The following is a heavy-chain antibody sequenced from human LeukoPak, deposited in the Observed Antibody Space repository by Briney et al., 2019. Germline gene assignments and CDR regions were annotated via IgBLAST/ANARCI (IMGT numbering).Heavy chain of an antibody. D-gene: IGHD6-19*01. V-gene: IGHV4-30-2*01. CDR3: ARQEYSSAWRYHGMDV. CDR1: GGSISSGGYS. CDR2: IYHSGST. J-gene: IGHJ6*02. Sequence: SQTLSLTCAVSGGSISSGGYSWSWIRQPPGKGLEWTGYIYHSGSTYYNPSLKSRVTISVDRSKNQFSLKLSSVTAADTAIYYCARQEYSSAWRYHGMDVWGQGTTVTVSS.